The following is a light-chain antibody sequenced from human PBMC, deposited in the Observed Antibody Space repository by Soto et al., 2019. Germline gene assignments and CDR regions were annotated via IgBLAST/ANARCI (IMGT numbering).Light chain of an antibody. J-gene: IGKJ1*01. CDR3: QQYAYHTWT. Sequence: DTVLTQSPGTLSLSPGERATLSCRASQSVTSTYLAWYQHRPGQAPRLLIYGASTRATGIPDRFSGSGSGTDFTLTISRLEPEDFAVYYWQQYAYHTWTFGHGPKVEIK. V-gene: IGKV3-20*01. CDR2: GAS. CDR1: QSVTSTY.